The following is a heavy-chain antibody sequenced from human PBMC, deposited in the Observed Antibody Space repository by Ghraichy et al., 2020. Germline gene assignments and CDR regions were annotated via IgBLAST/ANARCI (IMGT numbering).Heavy chain of an antibody. D-gene: IGHD3-16*01. CDR2: IFPEDSET. Sequence: GESLNISCQASGYNFASHWVGWVRQKPGKGLEWMGIIFPEDSETRYSPSFQGQVTLSVDRSSNTAYLQWSSLKASDAAMYYCARRGRDDFWGPRDTFDLWGQGTLVTVSS. CDR1: GYNFASHW. V-gene: IGHV5-51*01. CDR3: ARRGRDDFWGPRDTFDL. J-gene: IGHJ4*02.